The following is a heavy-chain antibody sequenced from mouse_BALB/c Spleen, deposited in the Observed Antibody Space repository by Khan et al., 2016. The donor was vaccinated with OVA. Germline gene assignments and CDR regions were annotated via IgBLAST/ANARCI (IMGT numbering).Heavy chain of an antibody. V-gene: IGHV9-3-1*01. D-gene: IGHD2-10*01. J-gene: IGHJ4*01. CDR3: ARPPYFTFVMNS. CDR1: GHTFTRFG. CDR2: INTYTGEP. Sequence: QIQLVQSGPEVKKPGETVKISCKASGHTFTRFGMNWVKQAPGKGLKWMGWINTYTGEPTYADDFNGRFAFSLETSASTAYLQINNLKNEDTATYFYARPPYFTFVMNSWDEGKSVTVSS.